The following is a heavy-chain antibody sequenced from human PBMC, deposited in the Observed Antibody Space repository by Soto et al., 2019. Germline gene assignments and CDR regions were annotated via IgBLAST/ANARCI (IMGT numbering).Heavy chain of an antibody. V-gene: IGHV1-69*13. Sequence: GASVKVSCKASGGTFSSYAISWVRQAPGQGLEWMGGIIPIFGTANYAQKFQGRVTITADESTSTAYMELSSLRSEDTAVYYCARDRYCSGGSCYYVSYYYGMDVWGQGTTVTVSS. CDR1: GGTFSSYA. CDR2: IIPIFGTA. J-gene: IGHJ6*02. CDR3: ARDRYCSGGSCYYVSYYYGMDV. D-gene: IGHD2-15*01.